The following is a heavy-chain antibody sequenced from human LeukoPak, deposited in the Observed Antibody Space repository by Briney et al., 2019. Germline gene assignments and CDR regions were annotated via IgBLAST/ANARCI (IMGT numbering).Heavy chain of an antibody. CDR2: IYSGVST. Sequence: GGSLRLSCAASGVTVSSNYMSWVRQAPGKGLEWVSVIYSGVSTYYAASAKGRFTISRHNSKTTLSLQMNSLRAEDTAVYFCAKLQYYYDCSGHPSYYFDYWGQGTLVTVSS. J-gene: IGHJ4*02. CDR3: AKLQYYYDCSGHPSYYFDY. D-gene: IGHD3-22*01. CDR1: GVTVSSNY. V-gene: IGHV3-53*04.